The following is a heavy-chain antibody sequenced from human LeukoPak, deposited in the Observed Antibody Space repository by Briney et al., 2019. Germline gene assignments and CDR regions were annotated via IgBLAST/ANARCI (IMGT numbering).Heavy chain of an antibody. CDR1: GFTFSSYS. Sequence: PGGSLRLSCAASGFTFSSYSMNWVRQAPGKGLEWVSGISGSGGGTYYADSVTGRFTISRDNSKNTLYLQMHSLRADDTAVYYCAKDRWSSPVSSSDMWGQGAMVTVSS. CDR2: ISGSGGGT. D-gene: IGHD2/OR15-2a*01. CDR3: AKDRWSSPVSSSDM. V-gene: IGHV3-23*01. J-gene: IGHJ3*02.